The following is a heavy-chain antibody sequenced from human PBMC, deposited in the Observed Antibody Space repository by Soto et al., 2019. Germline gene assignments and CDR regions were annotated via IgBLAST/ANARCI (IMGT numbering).Heavy chain of an antibody. CDR3: ARYCSSTSCQHRYYYCMDV. V-gene: IGHV1-69*01. CDR2: IIPIFGTA. CDR1: GGTFSSYA. J-gene: IGHJ6*02. D-gene: IGHD2-2*01. Sequence: QVQLVQSGAEVKKPGSSVKVSCKASGGTFSSYAISWVRQAPGQGLEWMGGIIPIFGTANYAQKFQGRVTITADESTSTAYMELSSLRSEDTAVYYCARYCSSTSCQHRYYYCMDVWGQGTTVTVSS.